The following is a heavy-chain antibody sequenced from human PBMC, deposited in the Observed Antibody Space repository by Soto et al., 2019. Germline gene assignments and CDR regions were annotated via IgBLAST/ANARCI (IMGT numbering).Heavy chain of an antibody. V-gene: IGHV4-39*01. CDR3: ARQGGFCSSTSCWTNWFDP. D-gene: IGHD2-2*01. J-gene: IGHJ5*02. Sequence: QLQLQESGPGLVKPSETLSLTCTVSGGSISSRSYYWGWIRQPPGKGLEWIGTIYYSGSTYYNPSLKSRITISVDTSKSQFSLRLSSATAADTAVYYCARQGGFCSSTSCWTNWFDPWGQGTLVTVSS. CDR1: GGSISSRSYY. CDR2: IYYSGST.